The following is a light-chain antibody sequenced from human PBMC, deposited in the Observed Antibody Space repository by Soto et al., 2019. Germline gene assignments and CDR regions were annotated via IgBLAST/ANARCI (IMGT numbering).Light chain of an antibody. Sequence: DIQLTQSPSFLSASVGDRVTITCRASQGISSYLAWYQQKPGKAAKLLIYAASTLQSGVPSRFSGSGSGKEFTLKTRSLQPEDFANYYCQQLNSYRRVTLAPRTKVDI. CDR3: QQLNSYRRVT. V-gene: IGKV1-9*01. CDR1: QGISSY. CDR2: AAS. J-gene: IGKJ3*01.